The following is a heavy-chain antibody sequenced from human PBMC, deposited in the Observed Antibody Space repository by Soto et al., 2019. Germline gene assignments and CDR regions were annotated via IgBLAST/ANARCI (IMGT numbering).Heavy chain of an antibody. J-gene: IGHJ4*02. CDR1: GGSISSGGYY. CDR2: IYYSGST. D-gene: IGHD2-15*01. CDR3: ARSRDCSGGSCYDY. Sequence: QVQLQESGPGLVKPSQTLSLTCTVSGGSISSGGYYWSWIRQHPGKGLEWIGYIYYSGSTYYNPSLKSRVTISVDTSKNQFSLKLSSVTAADTAVYYCARSRDCSGGSCYDYWGQGTLVTVSS. V-gene: IGHV4-31*03.